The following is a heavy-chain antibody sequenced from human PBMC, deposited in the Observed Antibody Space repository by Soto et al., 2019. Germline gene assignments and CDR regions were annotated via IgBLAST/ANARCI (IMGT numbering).Heavy chain of an antibody. J-gene: IGHJ4*02. CDR1: GFTFRSYW. Sequence: PGGSLRLSCAASGFTFRSYWMSWVRQAPGKGLKWVAIISYDGSNKYYADSVKGRFTISRDNSKNTLYLQMNSLRAEDTAVYYCARDYYGSGSYSHSFDYWGQGTLVTVSS. V-gene: IGHV3-30-3*01. CDR2: ISYDGSNK. CDR3: ARDYYGSGSYSHSFDY. D-gene: IGHD3-10*01.